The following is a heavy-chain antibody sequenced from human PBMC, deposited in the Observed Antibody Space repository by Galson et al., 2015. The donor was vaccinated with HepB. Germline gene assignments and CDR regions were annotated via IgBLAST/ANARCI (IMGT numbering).Heavy chain of an antibody. CDR2: ISGGGGTT. D-gene: IGHD3-10*01. J-gene: IGHJ3*01. Sequence: SLRLSCAASGFTFSNSAMSWVRQAPGKGLAWVSSISGGGGTTYYADSVKGRLTVSRDNSKNTLYLQMNSLRAEDTAIYHCAKDLSSLVRGGVGEAFDVWGQGTIVTVSS. CDR3: AKDLSSLVRGGVGEAFDV. V-gene: IGHV3-23*01. CDR1: GFTFSNSA.